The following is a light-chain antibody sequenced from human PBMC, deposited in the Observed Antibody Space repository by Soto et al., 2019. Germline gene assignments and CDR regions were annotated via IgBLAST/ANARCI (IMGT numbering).Light chain of an antibody. CDR1: ESISSH. J-gene: IGKJ5*01. CDR2: DSS. CDR3: QQYHNWPMT. V-gene: IGKV3-15*01. Sequence: EIVLTQSPGTLSLSLGEIATLSCRASESISSHLAWYQQKPGQAPRLLIYDSSTRATGIPAGFSGSGSGTEFTLTISSLQSEDFAVYYCQQYHNWPMTFGQGTRLEIK.